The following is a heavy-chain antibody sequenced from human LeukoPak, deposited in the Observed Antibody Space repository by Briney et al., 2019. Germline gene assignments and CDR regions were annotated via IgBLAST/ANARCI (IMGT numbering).Heavy chain of an antibody. V-gene: IGHV3-30*18. J-gene: IGHJ4*02. D-gene: IGHD6-19*01. CDR3: AKDPLGYSSGDFDY. CDR2: ISYDGSNK. Sequence: GGSLRLSCAASGFTFSSYGMHWVRQAPGKGLEWVAVISYDGSNKYYADSVKGRFTISRDNSKNTLYLQMNSLRAEDTAVYYCAKDPLGYSSGDFDYWGQGTLVTVSS. CDR1: GFTFSSYG.